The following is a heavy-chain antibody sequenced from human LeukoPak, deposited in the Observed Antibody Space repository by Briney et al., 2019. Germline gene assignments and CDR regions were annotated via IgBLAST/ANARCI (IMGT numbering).Heavy chain of an antibody. CDR3: ARVEFNEDD. J-gene: IGHJ4*02. CDR1: GFIFSRNT. CDR2: ISTSSSYI. Sequence: NPGGSLRLSCAASGFIFSRNTMNWVRQAPGKGLEWVSSISTSSSYIYYADSVKGRFTISRDNAKNSLYLQMNSLRAEDTAVYYCARVEFNEDDWGQGTLVTVSS. D-gene: IGHD3-10*01. V-gene: IGHV3-21*01.